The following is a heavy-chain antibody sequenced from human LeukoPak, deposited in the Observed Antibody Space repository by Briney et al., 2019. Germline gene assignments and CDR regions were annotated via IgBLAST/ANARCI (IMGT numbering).Heavy chain of an antibody. CDR2: IYTSGST. CDR1: GGSISSYY. CDR3: ARDNMVRGVIDAFDI. V-gene: IGHV4-4*07. D-gene: IGHD3-10*01. J-gene: IGHJ3*02. Sequence: SETLSLTCTVSGGSISSYYWSWIRQPAGKGLEWIGRIYTSGSTNYNPSLKSRVTMSVDTSKNQFSLKLSSVTAADTAVYYCARDNMVRGVIDAFDIWGQGTMVTASS.